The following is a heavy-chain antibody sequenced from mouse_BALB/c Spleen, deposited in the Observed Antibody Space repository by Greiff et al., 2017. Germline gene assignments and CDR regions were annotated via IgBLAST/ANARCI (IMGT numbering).Heavy chain of an antibody. CDR3: ARTDYGNPFAY. V-gene: IGHV3-2*02. CDR1: GYSITSDYA. Sequence: EVKLVESGPGLVKPSQSLPLTCTVTGYSITSDYAWNWIRQFPGNKLEWMGYISYSGSTSYNPSLKSRISITRDTSKNQFFLQLNSVTTEDTATYYCARTDYGNPFAYWGQGTLVTVSA. CDR2: ISYSGST. J-gene: IGHJ3*01. D-gene: IGHD2-1*01.